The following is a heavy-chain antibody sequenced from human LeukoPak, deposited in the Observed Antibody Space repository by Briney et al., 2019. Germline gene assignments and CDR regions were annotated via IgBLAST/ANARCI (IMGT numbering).Heavy chain of an antibody. V-gene: IGHV1-18*01. CDR2: ISAYNGNT. D-gene: IGHD6-13*01. J-gene: IGHJ5*02. CDR3: ARGGAAAGTSRFSWFDP. Sequence: ASVKVSCKASGYTFTSYGISWVRQAPGKGLEWMGWISAYNGNTNYAQKLQGRVTMTTDTSTSTAYMKLRSLRSDDTAVYYCARGGAAAGTSRFSWFDPWGQGTLVTVSS. CDR1: GYTFTSYG.